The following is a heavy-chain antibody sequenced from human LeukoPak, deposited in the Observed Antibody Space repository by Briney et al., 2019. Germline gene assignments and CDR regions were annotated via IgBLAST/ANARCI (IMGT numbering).Heavy chain of an antibody. CDR2: ISTTSSFT. Sequence: GGSLRLSCAASGFTFSDCYMSWIRQAPGKGLEWVSYISTTSSFTKYADSVKGRITISRDNAKNSLYLQTNILRAEDTAVYYCARNTGTYDYWGQGTLVTVSS. D-gene: IGHD1-1*01. CDR1: GFTFSDCY. V-gene: IGHV3-11*06. J-gene: IGHJ4*02. CDR3: ARNTGTYDY.